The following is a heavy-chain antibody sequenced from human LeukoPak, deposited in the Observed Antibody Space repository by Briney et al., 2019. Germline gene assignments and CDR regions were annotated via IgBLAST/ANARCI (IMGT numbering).Heavy chain of an antibody. Sequence: GGSLRLSCAASGSTFSDFFMTWIRQAPGKGLEWVSYISSSSSFTAYADSVKGRFTISRDNTKNSLYLQMNSLRAEDTAVYYCARALYGSGSYSTYWGQGTLVTVSS. V-gene: IGHV3-11*05. J-gene: IGHJ4*02. CDR3: ARALYGSGSYSTY. D-gene: IGHD3-10*01. CDR2: ISSSSSFT. CDR1: GSTFSDFF.